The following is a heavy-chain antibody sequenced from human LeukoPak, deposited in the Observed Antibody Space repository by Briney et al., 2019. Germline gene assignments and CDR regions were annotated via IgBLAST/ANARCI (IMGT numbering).Heavy chain of an antibody. CDR2: INPNSGGT. V-gene: IGHV1-2*06. J-gene: IGHJ4*02. Sequence: ASVKVSCXASGYTFTGYYIHWVRQAPGQGLEWMGRINPNSGGTNYAQKFQGRVTMTRDTSISTAYMELSRLRSDDTAVYYCARENFYYSFDYWGQRTLVTVSS. D-gene: IGHD4-11*01. CDR1: GYTFTGYY. CDR3: ARENFYYSFDY.